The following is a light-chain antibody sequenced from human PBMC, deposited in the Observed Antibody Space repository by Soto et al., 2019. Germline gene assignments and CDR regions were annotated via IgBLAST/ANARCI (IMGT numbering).Light chain of an antibody. V-gene: IGLV1-44*01. CDR3: ATWDDSLNGVV. J-gene: IGLJ2*01. Sequence: QSVLTQPPSASATPGQRVTISCSGGRSNIGSNTVTWYQQLPGTAPKLLIYSSNQRPSGVPDRFSGSKSGTSASLAISGLQSEDEADYYCATWDDSLNGVVFGGGTKVTVL. CDR2: SSN. CDR1: RSNIGSNT.